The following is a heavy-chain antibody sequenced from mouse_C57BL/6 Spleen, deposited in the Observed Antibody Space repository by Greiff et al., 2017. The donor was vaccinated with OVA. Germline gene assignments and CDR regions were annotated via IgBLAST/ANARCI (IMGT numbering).Heavy chain of an antibody. CDR2: IYPGDGDT. V-gene: IGHV1-80*01. CDR1: GYAFSSYW. Sequence: QVQLQQSGAELVKPGASVKISCKASGYAFSSYWMNWVKQRPGKGLEWIGQIYPGDGDTNYNGQFKGKAPLTADKSSSTAYMPLSSLTSEDSAVSSCACYATRYWYFDVWGTGTTVTVSS. D-gene: IGHD6-5*01. CDR3: ACYATRYWYFDV. J-gene: IGHJ1*03.